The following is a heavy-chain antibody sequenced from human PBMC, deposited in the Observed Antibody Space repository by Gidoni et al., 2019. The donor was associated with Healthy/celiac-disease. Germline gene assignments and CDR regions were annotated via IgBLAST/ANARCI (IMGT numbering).Heavy chain of an antibody. D-gene: IGHD1-26*01. V-gene: IGHV3-13*01. CDR2: IGTAGDT. Sequence: EVQLVESGGGLVQPGGSLRLSCAASGFTFRSYDMHWVRQATGQGLEWVSAIGTAGDTYYPGSVKGRFTISRENAKNSLYLQMNSLRAEDTAVYYCARARETPGWFDPWGQGTLVTVSS. CDR3: ARARETPGWFDP. CDR1: GFTFRSYD. J-gene: IGHJ5*02.